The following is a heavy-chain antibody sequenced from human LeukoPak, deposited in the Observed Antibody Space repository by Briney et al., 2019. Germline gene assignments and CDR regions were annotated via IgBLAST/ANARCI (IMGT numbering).Heavy chain of an antibody. D-gene: IGHD2-2*01. V-gene: IGHV1-18*01. CDR2: ISTHDVNT. CDR1: GYTFINHG. Sequence: ASVKVSCKASGYTFINHGISWVRQAPGQGLEWMGWISTHDVNTKYAQKLQGRVTLTTDTSTSTAYMELRSLRSDDTAVYYCATDLGYCSSTTCDTFDYWGQGTLITVSS. CDR3: ATDLGYCSSTTCDTFDY. J-gene: IGHJ4*02.